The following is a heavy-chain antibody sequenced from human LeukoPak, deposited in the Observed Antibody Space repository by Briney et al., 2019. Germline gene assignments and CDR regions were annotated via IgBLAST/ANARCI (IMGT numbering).Heavy chain of an antibody. J-gene: IGHJ4*02. D-gene: IGHD6-13*01. V-gene: IGHV4-4*07. CDR2: IYTSGST. CDR1: GGSISSYY. Sequence: SETLSLTCTVSGGSISSYYWSWIRQPAGKGLEWIGRIYTSGSTNYNPSLKSQVTMSVDTSKNQFSLKLSSVTAADTAVYYCASSNSSSWYLVHYWGQGTLVTVSS. CDR3: ASSNSSSWYLVHY.